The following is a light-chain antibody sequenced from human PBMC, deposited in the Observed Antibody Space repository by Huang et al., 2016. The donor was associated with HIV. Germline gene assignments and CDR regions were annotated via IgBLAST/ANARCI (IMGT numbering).Light chain of an antibody. CDR1: HHIHNY. V-gene: IGKV1-17*03. Sequence: DIQMTQSPSAMSASVGDRVTITCRASHHIHNYLAWFQQKLGRVPKRLIYAASRVQRGVPSRFSGSGSGTEFTLTISSLQPEDFATNYCLQHFTFQPPTFGQGTRVEIK. J-gene: IGKJ1*01. CDR2: AAS. CDR3: LQHFTFQPPT.